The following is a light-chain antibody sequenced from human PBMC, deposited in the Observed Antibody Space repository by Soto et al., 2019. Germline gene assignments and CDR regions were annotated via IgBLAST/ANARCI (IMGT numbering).Light chain of an antibody. Sequence: QSALTQPASVSGSPGQSITISCTGTTSDIGGYNYVSWYQQHPGKAPKVMIYEVTNRPSGVSNRFSGSKSGNTASLTISGLQAEDEADYYCSSYTSGSTLVVFGGGTKLTVL. CDR3: SSYTSGSTLVV. J-gene: IGLJ2*01. CDR1: TSDIGGYNY. V-gene: IGLV2-14*01. CDR2: EVT.